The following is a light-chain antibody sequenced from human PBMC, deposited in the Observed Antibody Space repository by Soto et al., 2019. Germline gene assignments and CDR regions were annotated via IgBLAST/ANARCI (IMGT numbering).Light chain of an antibody. CDR1: QTVSSTY. V-gene: IGKV3-20*01. CDR2: DAS. CDR3: QHYGTSPH. Sequence: EIVLTQSPGTLSLSPGERATLSCRASQTVSSTYLAWYQQKPGQPPRLLNYDASSRATGIPVRFSGSGSGTDFTLTISRLEPEDFAVYYCQHYGTSPHFGGGTKVEIK. J-gene: IGKJ4*01.